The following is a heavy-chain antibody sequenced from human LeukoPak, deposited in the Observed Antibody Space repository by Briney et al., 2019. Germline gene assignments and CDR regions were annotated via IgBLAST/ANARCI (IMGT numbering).Heavy chain of an antibody. CDR3: ARGGDY. CDR1: GFTFNSYW. J-gene: IGHJ4*02. CDR2: ISYDGSNK. Sequence: GGSLRLSCAASGFTFNSYWMNWVRQAPGKGLEWVAVISYDGSNKYYADSVKGRFTISRDNSKNTLYLQMNSLRAEDTAVYYCARGGDYWGQGTLVTVSS. V-gene: IGHV3-30-3*01.